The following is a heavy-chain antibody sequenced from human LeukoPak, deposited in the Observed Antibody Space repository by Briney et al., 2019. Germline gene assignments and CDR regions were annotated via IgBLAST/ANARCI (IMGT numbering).Heavy chain of an antibody. CDR3: ARGARWLQRHFDY. D-gene: IGHD5-24*01. CDR1: GFTFSNYW. J-gene: IGHJ4*02. CDR2: INHSGST. V-gene: IGHV4-34*01. Sequence: GSLRLSCVASGFTFSNYWMNWVRQPPGKGLEWIGEINHSGSTNYNPSLKSRVTISVDTSKNQFSLKLSSVTAADTAVYYCARGARWLQRHFDYWGQGTLVTVSS.